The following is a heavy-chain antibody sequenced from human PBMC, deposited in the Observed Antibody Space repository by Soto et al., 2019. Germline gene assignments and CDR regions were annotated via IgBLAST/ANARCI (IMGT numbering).Heavy chain of an antibody. V-gene: IGHV4-4*07. J-gene: IGHJ5*02. D-gene: IGHD1-1*01. CDR2: IYATATN. CDR1: GVSISGFY. Sequence: SETLSLTCTVSGVSISGFYWRWVRQSAGKGLEWIGGIYATATNDYNRSLKIPVNKSEDTSKKQMTLKLTAVTAAYTCVYYCVRDGTKTLRNCFDPWGQGISVTVSS. CDR3: VRDGTKTLRNCFDP.